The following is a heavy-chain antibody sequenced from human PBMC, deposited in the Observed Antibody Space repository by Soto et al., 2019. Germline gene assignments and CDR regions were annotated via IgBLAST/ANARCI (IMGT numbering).Heavy chain of an antibody. J-gene: IGHJ4*02. V-gene: IGHV3-33*01. D-gene: IGHD2-15*01. Sequence: QVQLVESGGGVVQPGRSLRLSCAASGFTFSSYGMHWVRQAPGKGLEWVAVIWYDGSDKSYVDSVKGRFTISRDNAQNSLYLQMNSLRGEDTAVYYCARGISTPGIDFWGQGTLVTVSS. CDR2: IWYDGSDK. CDR1: GFTFSSYG. CDR3: ARGISTPGIDF.